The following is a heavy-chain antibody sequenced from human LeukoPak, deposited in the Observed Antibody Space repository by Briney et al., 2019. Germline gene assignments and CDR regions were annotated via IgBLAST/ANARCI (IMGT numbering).Heavy chain of an antibody. CDR2: IYTSGST. D-gene: IGHD2-15*01. CDR1: GGSISSGSYY. CDR3: ARDRADIVVVVERYYYYYMDV. Sequence: TLSLTCTVSGGSISSGSYYWSWIRQPAGKGLEWIGRIYTSGSTNYNPSLKSRVTISVDTSKNQFSLKLSSVTAADTAVYYCARDRADIVVVVERYYYYYMDVWGKGTTVTISS. J-gene: IGHJ6*03. V-gene: IGHV4-61*02.